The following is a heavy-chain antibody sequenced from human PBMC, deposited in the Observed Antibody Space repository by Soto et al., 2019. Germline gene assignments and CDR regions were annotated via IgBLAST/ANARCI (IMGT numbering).Heavy chain of an antibody. J-gene: IGHJ3*02. D-gene: IGHD3-10*01. CDR3: ARGSRITMVRVATGDFDI. CDR2: ISYDGRNK. V-gene: IGHV3-30-3*01. Sequence: QVQLVESGGGVVQPGRSLRLSCAASGFTFSSYAMHWVRQAPGKGLEWVAGISYDGRNKLYADSGKGRFTISRDNCKNTLYLRLRYLRDEDTAVYYWARGSRITMVRVATGDFDIWGQGTMVTASS. CDR1: GFTFSSYA.